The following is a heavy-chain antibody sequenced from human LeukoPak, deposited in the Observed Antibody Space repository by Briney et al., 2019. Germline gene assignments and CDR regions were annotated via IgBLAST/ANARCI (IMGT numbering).Heavy chain of an antibody. V-gene: IGHV1-2*02. J-gene: IGHJ3*02. CDR3: ARGSLAVAGTGAFDI. CDR2: INPNSGGT. D-gene: IGHD6-19*01. CDR1: GYTFTGYY. Sequence: ASVKVSCKASGYTFTGYYMHWVRQAPGQGLEWMGWINPNSGGTNYAQKFQGRVTMTRDTSISTAYMELSRLRSDDTAVYYCARGSLAVAGTGAFDIWGQGQWSPSLQ.